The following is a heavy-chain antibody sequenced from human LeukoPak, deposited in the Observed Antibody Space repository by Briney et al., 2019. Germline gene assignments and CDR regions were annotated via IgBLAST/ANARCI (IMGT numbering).Heavy chain of an antibody. J-gene: IGHJ6*03. Sequence: PSETLSLTCTVSGGSISSYYWSWIRQPPGKGLEWIGYIYTSGSTNYNPSLKSRVTISVDTSKNQFSLKLSSVTAADTAVYYCARRSPLHSYGWGLDYYYYMDVWGKGTTVTVSS. D-gene: IGHD5-18*01. CDR1: GGSISSYY. CDR3: ARRSPLHSYGWGLDYYYYMDV. CDR2: IYTSGST. V-gene: IGHV4-4*09.